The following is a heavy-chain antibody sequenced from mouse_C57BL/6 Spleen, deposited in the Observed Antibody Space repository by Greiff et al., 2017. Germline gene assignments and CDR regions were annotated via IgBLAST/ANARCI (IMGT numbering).Heavy chain of an antibody. Sequence: VQLQQSGAELVRPGASVTLSCKASGYTFTDYEMHWVKQTPVHGLEWIGAIDPETGGTAYNQKFKGKAILTADKSSSTAYMELRSLTSEDSAVYYCTGDCGSSPWFAYWGQGTLVTVSA. V-gene: IGHV1-15*01. CDR1: GYTFTDYE. J-gene: IGHJ3*01. CDR3: TGDCGSSPWFAY. D-gene: IGHD1-1*01. CDR2: IDPETGGT.